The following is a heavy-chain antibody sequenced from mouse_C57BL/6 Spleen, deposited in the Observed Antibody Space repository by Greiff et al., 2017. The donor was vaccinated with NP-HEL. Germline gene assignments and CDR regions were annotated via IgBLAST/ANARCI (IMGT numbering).Heavy chain of an antibody. CDR3: ARDWDREFAY. J-gene: IGHJ3*01. V-gene: IGHV1-82*01. CDR2: IYPGDGDT. Sequence: QVQLQQSGPELVKPGASVKISCKASGYAFSSSWMNWVKQRPGKGLEWIGRIYPGDGDTNYNGKFKGKATLTADKSSSTAYMQLSSLTSEDSAVYFCARDWDREFAYWGQGTLVTVSA. CDR1: GYAFSSSW. D-gene: IGHD4-1*01.